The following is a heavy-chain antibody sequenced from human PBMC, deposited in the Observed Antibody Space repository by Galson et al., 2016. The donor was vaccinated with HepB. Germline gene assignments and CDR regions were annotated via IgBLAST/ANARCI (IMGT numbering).Heavy chain of an antibody. V-gene: IGHV3-7*03. CDR3: GRDKEWSSDNDY. D-gene: IGHD3-22*01. CDR1: GFSFNTYG. CDR2: IKQDGSEK. Sequence: SLRLSCAASGFSFNTYGMHWVRQAPGKGLEWVATIKQDGSEKYYVDSVKGRFTISRDNAKNSLYLQMNSLRAEDTAVYYCGRDKEWSSDNDYWGQGTRVTVSS. J-gene: IGHJ4*02.